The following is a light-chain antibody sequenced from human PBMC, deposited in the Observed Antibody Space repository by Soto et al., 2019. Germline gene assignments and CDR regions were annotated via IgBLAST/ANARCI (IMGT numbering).Light chain of an antibody. J-gene: IGKJ1*01. V-gene: IGKV3-11*01. Sequence: EIVLTPSPATLSLSPWEIATLSGRASQSVSSYLAWYQQKPGQAPRLLIYDASNRATGIPARFSGSGSGTDFTLTISSLQSEDFALYYCHQYNDWPQTFGQGTKVDIK. CDR2: DAS. CDR1: QSVSSY. CDR3: HQYNDWPQT.